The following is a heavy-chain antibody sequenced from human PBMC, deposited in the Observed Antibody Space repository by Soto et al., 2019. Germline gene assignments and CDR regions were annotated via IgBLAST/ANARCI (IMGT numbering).Heavy chain of an antibody. CDR2: INHSGST. Sequence: QVQLQQWGAGLLKPSETLSLTCAVYGGSFSGYYWSWIRQPPGKGLEWIGEINHSGSTNYNPSLKSGVTISVDTSKNQFSLKLSSVTAADTAVYYCGRSVPRYYYYYYGMDVWGQGTTVTVSS. V-gene: IGHV4-34*01. CDR3: GRSVPRYYYYYYGMDV. CDR1: GGSFSGYY. J-gene: IGHJ6*02.